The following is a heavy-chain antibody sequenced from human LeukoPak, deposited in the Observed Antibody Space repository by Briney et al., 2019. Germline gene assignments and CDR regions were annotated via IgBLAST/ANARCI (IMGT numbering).Heavy chain of an antibody. D-gene: IGHD2-2*01. V-gene: IGHV3-48*03. CDR3: ARDSVVPAAPFDY. Sequence: GGSLRLSCAASGFTFNNYEMNWVRQAPGKGLEWVAFISNYDSTIYYADSVKGRFTVSRVNAKNLLYLQMNSLRAEDTAVYYCARDSVVPAAPFDYWGQGTLVTVSS. CDR1: GFTFNNYE. J-gene: IGHJ4*02. CDR2: ISNYDSTI.